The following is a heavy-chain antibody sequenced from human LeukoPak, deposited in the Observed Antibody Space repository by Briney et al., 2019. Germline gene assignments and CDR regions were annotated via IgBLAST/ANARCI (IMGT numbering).Heavy chain of an antibody. D-gene: IGHD3-22*01. CDR1: GFTFSSYA. CDR3: AKDLGDYYDSSGYYGDFQH. CDR2: ISGSGGST. J-gene: IGHJ1*01. V-gene: IGHV3-23*01. Sequence: GGSLRLSCAASGFTFSSYAMSWVRQAPGKGLEWVSAISGSGGSTYYADSVKGRFTISRDNSKNTLYLQMNSLRAEDTAVYYCAKDLGDYYDSSGYYGDFQHWGQGTLVTVSS.